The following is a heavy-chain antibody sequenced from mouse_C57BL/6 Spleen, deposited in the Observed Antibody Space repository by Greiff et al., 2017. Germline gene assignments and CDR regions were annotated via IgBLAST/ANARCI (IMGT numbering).Heavy chain of an antibody. J-gene: IGHJ4*01. CDR3: ARWYSKGYYAMDY. CDR2: INPYNGGT. D-gene: IGHD2-5*01. CDR1: GYTFTDYY. V-gene: IGHV1-19*01. Sequence: VQLKQSGPVLVKPGASVKMSCKASGYTFTDYYMNWVKQSHGKSLEWIGVINPYNGGTSYNQKFKGKATLTVDKSSSTAYMELNSLTSEDSAVYYCARWYSKGYYAMDYWGQGTSVTVSS.